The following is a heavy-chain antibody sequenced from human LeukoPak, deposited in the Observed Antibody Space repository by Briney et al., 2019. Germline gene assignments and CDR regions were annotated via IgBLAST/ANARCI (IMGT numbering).Heavy chain of an antibody. CDR3: ARHGPYYDILTGYYLYGMDV. V-gene: IGHV5-51*01. J-gene: IGHJ6*02. D-gene: IGHD3-9*01. Sequence: GESLKISCKGSGYSFTSYWIGWVRQMPGKGLEWMGIIYPGDSDTRYSPSFQGRVTISADKSIITAYLQWSSLKASDAARYYCARHGPYYDILTGYYLYGMDVWGQGTTVTVSS. CDR2: IYPGDSDT. CDR1: GYSFTSYW.